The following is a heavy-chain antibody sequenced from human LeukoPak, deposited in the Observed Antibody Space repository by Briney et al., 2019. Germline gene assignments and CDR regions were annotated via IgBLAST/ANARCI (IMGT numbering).Heavy chain of an antibody. J-gene: IGHJ4*02. CDR1: GFAFDDFA. CDR2: IRRRDYGGAA. V-gene: IGHV3-49*04. CDR3: SRNGLVDFDY. Sequence: AGGSLRLSCTTSGFAFDDFAMSWVRQPAGKGLDWVGFIRRRDYGGAAEYAASVKGRFIISRDDSKGIAYLQMNSLKTEDTAVYYCSRNGLVDFDYWGQGSRVIVSP.